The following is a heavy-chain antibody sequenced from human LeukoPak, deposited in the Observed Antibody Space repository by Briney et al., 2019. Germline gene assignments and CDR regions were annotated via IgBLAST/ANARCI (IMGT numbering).Heavy chain of an antibody. V-gene: IGHV1-2*02. J-gene: IGHJ3*02. D-gene: IGHD1-26*01. Sequence: ASVKVSCKASGYILTGYYIHWVRQAPGQGLEWMGWIDPKRGGTNYEQKFQGRVTMTRDASIATVYMEVNWLRSDDTAIYYCARLLGAADAFDIWGRGTMVTVSS. CDR1: GYILTGYY. CDR3: ARLLGAADAFDI. CDR2: IDPKRGGT.